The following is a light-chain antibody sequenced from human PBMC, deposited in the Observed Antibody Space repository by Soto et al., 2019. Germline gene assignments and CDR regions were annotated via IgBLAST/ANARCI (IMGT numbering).Light chain of an antibody. V-gene: IGKV3D-20*01. CDR2: DTS. CDR3: QQYGSAPS. CDR1: QSINSNY. J-gene: IGKJ5*01. Sequence: EIVLTQSPATLSLSPGERATLSCGASQSINSNYLAWYQQKPGLAPRLVIYDTSRRAPGIPDRVTGSGSGTDFPLTISRLEPEDSANYYCQQYGSAPSFGKGTRLEIK.